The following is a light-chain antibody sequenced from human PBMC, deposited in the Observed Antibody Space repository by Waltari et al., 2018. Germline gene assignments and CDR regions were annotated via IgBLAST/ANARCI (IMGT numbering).Light chain of an antibody. CDR2: GAS. CDR3: QQYNNWRT. J-gene: IGKJ2*01. V-gene: IGKV3-15*01. CDR1: QSIARN. Sequence: EVLMTQYPATLPVSPGEKATLSCRASQSIARNLAWYQQKPGQAPRLLIYGASTRATGVPDRFSGSGSGTEFTLTISSLQSEDFAVYYCQQYNNWRTFGQGTKVEIK.